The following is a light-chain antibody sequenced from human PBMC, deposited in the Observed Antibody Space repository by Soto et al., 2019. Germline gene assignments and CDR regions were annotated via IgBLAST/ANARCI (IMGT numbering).Light chain of an antibody. J-gene: IGKJ5*01. V-gene: IGKV1-5*01. CDR3: QQYYSPPIT. Sequence: IQMTQSPSTLSASVGDRVTITCRASQSISSWLAWYQQKPGKAPKLLIYAASTLQSGVPSRFSGSGSGTDFTLTISCLQSEDFATYYCQQYYSPPITFGQGTRLEIK. CDR1: QSISSW. CDR2: AAS.